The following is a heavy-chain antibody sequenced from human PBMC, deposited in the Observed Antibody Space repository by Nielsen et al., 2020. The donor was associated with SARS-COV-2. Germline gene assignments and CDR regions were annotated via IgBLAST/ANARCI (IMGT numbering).Heavy chain of an antibody. J-gene: IGHJ6*02. CDR1: GFTFSSYG. V-gene: IGHV3-33*01. CDR3: ARERRDYYGSGSYLYYYYYGMDV. CDR2: IWYDGSNK. D-gene: IGHD3-10*01. Sequence: GESLKISCAASGFTFSSYGMHWVRQAPGKGLEWVAVIWYDGSNKYYADSVKGRFTISRDNAKNSLYLQMNSLRAEDTAVYYCARERRDYYGSGSYLYYYYYGMDVWGQGTTVTVSS.